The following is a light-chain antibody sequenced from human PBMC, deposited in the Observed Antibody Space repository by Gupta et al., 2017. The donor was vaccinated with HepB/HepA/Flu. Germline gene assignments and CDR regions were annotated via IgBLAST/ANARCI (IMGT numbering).Light chain of an antibody. CDR1: QSFTSGY. J-gene: IGKJ4*01. V-gene: IGKV3-20*01. CDR3: QHYDYSIPLS. CDR2: GAS. Sequence: EIVLTQSPGTLSLSPGERATLSCRASQSFTSGYLAWYQQKPGQAPRLLIYGASSRATDIPDRFSGSGSGTDFTLTISRLDPEDFAVYYCQHYDYSIPLSFGWWTKVEMK.